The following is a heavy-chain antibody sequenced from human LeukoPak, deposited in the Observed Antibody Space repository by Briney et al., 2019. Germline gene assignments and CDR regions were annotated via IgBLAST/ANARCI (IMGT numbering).Heavy chain of an antibody. J-gene: IGHJ4*02. D-gene: IGHD6-6*01. V-gene: IGHV1-2*02. CDR3: ASFRSVPL. Sequence: GASVKVSCKASGYIFTGYYMHWVRQAPGQGLEWMGWINPNSGDTNYAQKFQGRVTMTRDTSISTAYMELSRLRSDDTAVYYCASFRSVPLWGQGTLVTVPS. CDR1: GYIFTGYY. CDR2: INPNSGDT.